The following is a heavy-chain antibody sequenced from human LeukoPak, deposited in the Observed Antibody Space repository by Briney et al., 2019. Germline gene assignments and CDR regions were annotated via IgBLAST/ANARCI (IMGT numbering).Heavy chain of an antibody. CDR1: GFTFSNAW. CDR3: ARIGSRGWNGNDYWFFDL. Sequence: GGSLRLSCAASGFTFSNAWMNWVRQAPGKGLEWVGRIKSKTDGGTTDYAAPVKGRFTISRDDSKNTLYLQMNSLKTEDTAVYYCARIGSRGWNGNDYWFFDLWGRGTLVSVSS. D-gene: IGHD6-19*01. CDR2: IKSKTDGGTT. V-gene: IGHV3-15*07. J-gene: IGHJ2*01.